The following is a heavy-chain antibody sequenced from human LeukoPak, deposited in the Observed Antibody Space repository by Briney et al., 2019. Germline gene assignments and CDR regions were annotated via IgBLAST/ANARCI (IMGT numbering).Heavy chain of an antibody. J-gene: IGHJ4*02. D-gene: IGHD3-10*01. CDR2: IYPGDSDT. V-gene: IGHV5-51*01. CDR1: GYSFTNSW. CDR3: ARFQSRVRGVIGEYYFDY. Sequence: PGESLKISCKASGYSFTNSWIAWVRQMPGKGLEWMGIIYPGDSDTRYSPSFQGQVTISADKSISTAYLQWSSLKASDTAMYYCARFQSRVRGVIGEYYFDYWGQGTLVTVSS.